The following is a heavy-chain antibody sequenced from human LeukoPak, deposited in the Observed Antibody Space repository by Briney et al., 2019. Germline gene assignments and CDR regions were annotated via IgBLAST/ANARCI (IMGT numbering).Heavy chain of an antibody. Sequence: ASVKVSCKASGFTFNAYYVHWVRQAPGQGLEWMGWIVVDSGATNYAPKFQGRVTMTRDTSISTAYMELSRLRSDDTALYYCTRDGVPAPEEFDYWGQGTLSPSPQ. J-gene: IGHJ4*02. D-gene: IGHD2-2*01. CDR2: IVVDSGAT. V-gene: IGHV1-2*02. CDR3: TRDGVPAPEEFDY. CDR1: GFTFNAYY.